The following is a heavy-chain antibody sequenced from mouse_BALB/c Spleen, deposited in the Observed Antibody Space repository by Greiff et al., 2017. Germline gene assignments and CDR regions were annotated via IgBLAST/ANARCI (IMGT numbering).Heavy chain of an antibody. V-gene: IGHV5-6-4*01. CDR2: ISSGGSYT. CDR3: TRGNYDYDGFAY. CDR1: GFTFSSYT. D-gene: IGHD2-4*01. Sequence: EVMLVESGGGLVKPGGSLKLSCAASGFTFSSYTMSWVRQTPEKRLEWVATISSGGSYTYYPDSVKGRFTISRDNAKNTLYLQMSSLKSEDTAMYYCTRGNYDYDGFAYWGQGTLVTVSA. J-gene: IGHJ3*01.